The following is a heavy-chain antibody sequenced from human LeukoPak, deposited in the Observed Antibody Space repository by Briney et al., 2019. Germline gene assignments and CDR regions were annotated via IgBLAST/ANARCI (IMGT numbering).Heavy chain of an antibody. J-gene: IGHJ3*02. CDR1: GFTFSSYS. V-gene: IGHV3-21*01. Sequence: PGGSLRLSCAASGFTFSSYSMNWVRQAPGKGLEWVSSISSSSSYIYYADSVKGRFTISRDNAKNSLYLQMNSLRAEDTAVYYCARGSHRDGSAFAIWGQGTMVTVSS. D-gene: IGHD5-24*01. CDR3: ARGSHRDGSAFAI. CDR2: ISSSSSYI.